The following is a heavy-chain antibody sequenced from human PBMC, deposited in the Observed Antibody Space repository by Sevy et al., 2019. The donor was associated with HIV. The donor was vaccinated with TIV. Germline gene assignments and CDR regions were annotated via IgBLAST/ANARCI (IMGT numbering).Heavy chain of an antibody. Sequence: GESLKISCKGSGYSFTSYWIGWVRQMPGKGLEWMGIIYPGDSDTRYSPSFQGQVAISADKSISTAYLQWSSLKASDTARYYCARLAGYDSSGYYYPFDYWGQGTLVTVSS. V-gene: IGHV5-51*01. J-gene: IGHJ4*02. D-gene: IGHD3-22*01. CDR2: IYPGDSDT. CDR3: ARLAGYDSSGYYYPFDY. CDR1: GYSFTSYW.